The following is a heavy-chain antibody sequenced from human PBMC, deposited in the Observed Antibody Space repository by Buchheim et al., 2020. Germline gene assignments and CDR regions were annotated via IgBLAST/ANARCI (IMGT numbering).Heavy chain of an antibody. CDR3: ARDYMISHHYYGMDV. V-gene: IGHV3-21*01. D-gene: IGHD3/OR15-3a*01. CDR1: GFTLSSYN. Sequence: EVQLVESGGGLVKPGGSLRLSCAASGFTLSSYNMNWVCQAPGKGLEWVSSISSTFSSIYYADSVKGRFTISRDNAKNSLYLQMNSLRAEDTAVYYCARDYMISHHYYGMDVWGQGTT. J-gene: IGHJ6*02. CDR2: ISSTFSSI.